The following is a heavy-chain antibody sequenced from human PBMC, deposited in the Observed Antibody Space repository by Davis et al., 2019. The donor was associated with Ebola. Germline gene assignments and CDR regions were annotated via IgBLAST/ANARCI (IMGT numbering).Heavy chain of an antibody. CDR2: IYYSGST. J-gene: IGHJ4*02. CDR3: ARDLGGGDFVY. CDR1: GGSVSSGSYY. V-gene: IGHV4-61*01. D-gene: IGHD2-21*02. Sequence: SETLSLTCTVSGGSVSSGSYYWSWIRQPPGKGLEWIGYIYYSGSTNYNPSLKSRVTISVDTSKNQFSLKLSSVTAADTAVYYCARDLGGGDFVYWGQGSLVTVSS.